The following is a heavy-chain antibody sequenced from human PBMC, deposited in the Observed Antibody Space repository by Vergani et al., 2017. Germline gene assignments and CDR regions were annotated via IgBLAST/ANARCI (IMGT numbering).Heavy chain of an antibody. J-gene: IGHJ4*02. CDR1: GDSISSNNC. V-gene: IGHV4-4*02. Sequence: QVQLQESGPGLVKPSGTLSLTCAVSGDSISSNNCWSWVRQPPGKGLEWIGEIHHSGSTNYNPSLKSRVTMSVDKSRNQFSLKLSSVTAADTAVYYCARGYYDSSRWGQGTLVTVSS. CDR2: IHHSGST. D-gene: IGHD3-22*01. CDR3: ARGYYDSSR.